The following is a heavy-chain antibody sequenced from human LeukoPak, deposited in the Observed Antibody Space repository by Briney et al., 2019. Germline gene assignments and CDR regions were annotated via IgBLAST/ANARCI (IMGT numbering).Heavy chain of an antibody. CDR3: AREGWNDAEAYDY. V-gene: IGHV3-21*01. D-gene: IGHD1-1*01. J-gene: IGHJ4*02. Sequence: TGGSLRLSCAASGFTFSSYSMNWVRQAPGKGLEWVSSISSSSSYIYYADSVKGRFTISRDNAKNSLYPQMNSLRAEDTAVYYCAREGWNDAEAYDYWGQGTLVTVSS. CDR2: ISSSSSYI. CDR1: GFTFSSYS.